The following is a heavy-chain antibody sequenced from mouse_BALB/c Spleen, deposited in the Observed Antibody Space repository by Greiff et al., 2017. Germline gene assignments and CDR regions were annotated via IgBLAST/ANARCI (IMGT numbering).Heavy chain of an antibody. J-gene: IGHJ4*01. Sequence: EVQGVESGGGLVKPGGSLKLSCAASGFTFSDYYMYWVRQTPEKRLEWVATISDGGSYTYYPDSVKGRFTISRDNAKNNLYLQMSSLKSEDTAMYDCARDGGAMDYWGQGTSVTVSA. V-gene: IGHV5-4*02. CDR2: ISDGGSYT. CDR1: GFTFSDYY. CDR3: ARDGGAMDY.